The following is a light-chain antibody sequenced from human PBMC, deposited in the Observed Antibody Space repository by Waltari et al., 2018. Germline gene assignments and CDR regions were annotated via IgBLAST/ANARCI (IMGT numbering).Light chain of an antibody. CDR2: RNN. CDR1: NSNIGTNF. V-gene: IGLV1-44*01. CDR3: ASWDGRMNGDWV. J-gene: IGLJ2*01. Sequence: ASGTPGQRVTLSCSGDNSNIGTNFVHWYQQVPGAAPTLLIFRNNQRPSGVPDRFSGSKSGTSASLAITGLRSEDEAVYYCASWDGRMNGDWVFGGGTTLTVL.